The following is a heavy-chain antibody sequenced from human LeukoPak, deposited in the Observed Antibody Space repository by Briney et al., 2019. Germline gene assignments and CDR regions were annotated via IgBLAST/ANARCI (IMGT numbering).Heavy chain of an antibody. D-gene: IGHD2-15*01. Sequence: SETLSLTCTVSGGSISSYYWSWIRQPPGKGLEWIGYIYYSGSTNYNPSLKSRVTISVDTSKNQFSLKLSSVTAADTAVYYCARVLCSGSSCYYYYGMDVWGQGTTVTVSS. V-gene: IGHV4-59*01. CDR2: IYYSGST. CDR3: ARVLCSGSSCYYYYGMDV. J-gene: IGHJ6*02. CDR1: GGSISSYY.